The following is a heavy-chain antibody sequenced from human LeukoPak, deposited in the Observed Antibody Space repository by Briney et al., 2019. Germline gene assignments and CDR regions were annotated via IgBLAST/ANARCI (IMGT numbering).Heavy chain of an antibody. CDR3: ALLDGVYYYMDV. J-gene: IGHJ6*03. V-gene: IGHV1-69*13. Sequence: GSSVKVSCKASGGTFSSYAISWVGQAPGQALEWMGGIIPILGTANDAQKFQGRVTITADEATSTAYMELSSLRSEDTAVYYCALLDGVYYYMDVWGKGTTVTVSS. D-gene: IGHD2/OR15-2a*01. CDR2: IIPILGTA. CDR1: GGTFSSYA.